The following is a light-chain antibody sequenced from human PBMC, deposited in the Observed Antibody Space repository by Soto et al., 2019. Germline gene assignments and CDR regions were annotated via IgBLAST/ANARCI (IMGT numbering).Light chain of an antibody. J-gene: IGKJ1*01. Sequence: AIQMTQSPSSLSASVGDRVTITCRASQGIRSDLAWYQKKSGKAPKLLIYAASSLQSGVPSRFSGSCFGSDFTLTISSLQPEDFATYYCLQDYGYPRTFGQGTSVEI. CDR2: AAS. CDR1: QGIRSD. V-gene: IGKV1-6*01. CDR3: LQDYGYPRT.